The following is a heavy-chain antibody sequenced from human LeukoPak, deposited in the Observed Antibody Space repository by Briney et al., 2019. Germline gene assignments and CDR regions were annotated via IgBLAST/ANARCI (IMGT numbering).Heavy chain of an antibody. D-gene: IGHD3-22*01. Sequence: SETLSLTCTVSGGSISSYYWSWIRQPPGKGLEWIGEINHSGSTNYNPSLKSRVTISVDTSKNQFSLKLSSVTAADTAVYYCARGIMIVVVITRVNWFDPWGQGTLVTVSS. CDR1: GGSISSYY. CDR3: ARGIMIVVVITRVNWFDP. V-gene: IGHV4-34*01. CDR2: INHSGST. J-gene: IGHJ5*02.